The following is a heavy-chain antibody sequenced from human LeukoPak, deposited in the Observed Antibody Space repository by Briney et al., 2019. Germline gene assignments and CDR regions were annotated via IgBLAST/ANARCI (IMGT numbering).Heavy chain of an antibody. J-gene: IGHJ4*02. CDR3: AKDRGISSWYTY. CDR1: GFTFSSYA. Sequence: GGSLRLSCAASGFTFSSYAMSWVRQAPGKGLEWVSAISGSGGSTYYADSVKGRFTISRDNSKNTLYQQMNSLRAEDTAVYYCAKDRGISSWYTYWGQGTLVTVSS. V-gene: IGHV3-23*01. D-gene: IGHD2-8*01. CDR2: ISGSGGST.